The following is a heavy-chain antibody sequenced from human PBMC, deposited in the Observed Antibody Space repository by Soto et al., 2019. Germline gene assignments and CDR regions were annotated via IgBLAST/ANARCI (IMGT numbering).Heavy chain of an antibody. CDR1: GGTFSSYA. J-gene: IGHJ3*02. V-gene: IGHV1-69*01. Sequence: SCKASGGTFSSYAISWVRQAPGQGLEWMGGIIPIFGTANYAQKFQGRVTITADESTSTAYMELSSLRSEDTAVYYCASLAPTIVLRYFDWFRGDAFDIWGQGTMVTVS. CDR3: ASLAPTIVLRYFDWFRGDAFDI. CDR2: IIPIFGTA. D-gene: IGHD3-9*01.